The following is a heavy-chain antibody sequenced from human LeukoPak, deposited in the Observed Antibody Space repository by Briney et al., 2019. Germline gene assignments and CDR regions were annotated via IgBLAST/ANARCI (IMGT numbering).Heavy chain of an antibody. V-gene: IGHV4-39*01. CDR3: ARQLGYCSSTSCYADKVDY. D-gene: IGHD2-2*01. CDR1: GGSISSSSYY. CDR2: IYYSGST. Sequence: PSETLSLTCTVSGGSISSSSYYWGWIRQLPGKGLEWIGSIYYSGSTYYNPSLKSRVTISVDTSKNQFSLKLSSVTAADTAVYYCARQLGYCSSTSCYADKVDYWGQGTLVTVSS. J-gene: IGHJ4*02.